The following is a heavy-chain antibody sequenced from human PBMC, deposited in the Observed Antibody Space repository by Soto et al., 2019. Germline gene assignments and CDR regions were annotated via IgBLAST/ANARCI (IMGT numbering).Heavy chain of an antibody. CDR1: EFTFSSYA. D-gene: IGHD6-13*01. J-gene: IGHJ4*02. CDR2: ISGSGGTI. Sequence: SLSLSWSSSEFTFSSYAMSLVLQTPGKVLELVSGISGSGGTIYYADSVKGRFTISRDNAKNSLYLQMNSLRVEDTVVYYCARDWERSSSWAPDYWGQGTLVTVSS. V-gene: IGHV3-23*01. CDR3: ARDWERSSSWAPDY.